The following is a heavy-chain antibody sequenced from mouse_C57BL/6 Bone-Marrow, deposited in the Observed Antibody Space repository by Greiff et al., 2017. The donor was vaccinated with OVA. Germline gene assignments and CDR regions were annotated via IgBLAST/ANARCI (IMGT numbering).Heavy chain of an antibody. CDR3: ARWRDYDGWYFDV. D-gene: IGHD2-4*01. Sequence: VQGVESGPELVKPGASVKISCKASGYSFTSYYIHWVKQRPGQGLEWIGWIYPGSGNTKYNEKFKGKATLTADTSSSTAYMQLSSLTSEDSAVYYCARWRDYDGWYFDVWGTGTTVTVSS. V-gene: IGHV1-66*01. J-gene: IGHJ1*03. CDR2: IYPGSGNT. CDR1: GYSFTSYY.